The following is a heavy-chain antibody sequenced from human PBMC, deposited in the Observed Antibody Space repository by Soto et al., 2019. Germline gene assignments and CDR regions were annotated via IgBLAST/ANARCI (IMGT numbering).Heavy chain of an antibody. Sequence: QVQLVQSGAEVKKPGSSVKVSCKASGGTFSSYAISWVRQAPGQGLEWMGGIIPIFGNTNYAQKLQGRVTMTTDTSTSTAYMELRSLRSDDTAVYYCARDRVGATSYWDYWGQGTLVTVSS. CDR3: ARDRVGATSYWDY. CDR2: IIPIFGNT. V-gene: IGHV1-69*06. D-gene: IGHD1-26*01. J-gene: IGHJ4*02. CDR1: GGTFSSYA.